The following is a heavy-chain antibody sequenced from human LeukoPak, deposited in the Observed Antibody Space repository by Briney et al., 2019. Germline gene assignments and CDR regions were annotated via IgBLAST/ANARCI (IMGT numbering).Heavy chain of an antibody. Sequence: ASVKVSCKAPGGTFSSYAISWVRQAPGQGLEWMGRIIPILGIANYAQKFQGRVTITADKSTSTAYMELSSLRSEDTAVYYCARTVGTTNFDYWGQGTLVTVSS. CDR1: GGTFSSYA. J-gene: IGHJ4*02. CDR2: IIPILGIA. D-gene: IGHD1-1*01. V-gene: IGHV1-69*04. CDR3: ARTVGTTNFDY.